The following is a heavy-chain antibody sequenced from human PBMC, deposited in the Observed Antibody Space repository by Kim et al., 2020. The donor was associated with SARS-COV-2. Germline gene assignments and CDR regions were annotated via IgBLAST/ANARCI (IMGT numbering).Heavy chain of an antibody. D-gene: IGHD3-16*01. CDR3: ARGGQVAWFDP. Sequence: TTYSPPLQGHVTFSGDKSISTAYLQWSSLKASDTAMYYCARGGQVAWFDPWGQGTLVTVSS. CDR2: T. J-gene: IGHJ5*02. V-gene: IGHV5-10-1*01.